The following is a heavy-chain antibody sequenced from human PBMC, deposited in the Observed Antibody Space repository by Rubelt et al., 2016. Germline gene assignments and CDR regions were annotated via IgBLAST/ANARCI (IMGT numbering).Heavy chain of an antibody. Sequence: GGSLRLSCAASGFTFSNYAMTWVRQAPGKGLEWVSAIDSGAVNTYYADSVKGRFTISRDNSKNTLYLQMNSLRAEDTAVYYCAKSPHAAPIADWYFDLWGRGTLVTVSS. CDR1: GFTFSNYA. J-gene: IGHJ2*01. D-gene: IGHD2/OR15-2a*01. V-gene: IGHV3-23*01. CDR3: AKSPHAAPIADWYFDL. CDR2: IDSGAVNT.